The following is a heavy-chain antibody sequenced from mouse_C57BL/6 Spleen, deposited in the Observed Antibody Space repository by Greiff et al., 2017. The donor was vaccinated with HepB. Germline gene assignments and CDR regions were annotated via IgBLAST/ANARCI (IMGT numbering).Heavy chain of an antibody. CDR3: ARASNWDVGGYFDY. CDR2: SRNKANDYTT. D-gene: IGHD4-1*01. Sequence: EVNLVESGGGLVQSGRSLRLSCATSGFTFSDFYMEWVRQAPGKGLEWIAASRNKANDYTTEYSASVKGRFIVSRDTSQSILYLQMNALRAEDTAIYYCARASNWDVGGYFDYWGQGTTLTVSS. CDR1: GFTFSDFY. J-gene: IGHJ2*01. V-gene: IGHV7-1*01.